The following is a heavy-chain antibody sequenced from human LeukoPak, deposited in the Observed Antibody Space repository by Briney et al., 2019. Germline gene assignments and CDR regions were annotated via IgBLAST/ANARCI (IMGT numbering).Heavy chain of an antibody. CDR3: ARGGMDYDFWSGPTNYYFDY. V-gene: IGHV3-21*01. D-gene: IGHD3-3*01. J-gene: IGHJ4*02. Sequence: GGSLRLSCAASGFTFSSYSMNWVRQAPGKGLEWVSSISSSSSYIYYADSVKGRFTISRDNAKNSLYLQMNSLRAEDTAVYYCARGGMDYDFWSGPTNYYFDYWGQGTLVTVAS. CDR1: GFTFSSYS. CDR2: ISSSSSYI.